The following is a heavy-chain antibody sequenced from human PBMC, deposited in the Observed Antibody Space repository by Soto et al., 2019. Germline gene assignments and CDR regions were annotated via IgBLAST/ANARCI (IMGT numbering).Heavy chain of an antibody. V-gene: IGHV1-46*01. J-gene: IGHJ4*02. CDR2: INPLPTGGST. CDR1: GYIFTNYY. CDR3: ARDLAAAAY. D-gene: IGHD6-13*01. Sequence: QVQLVQSGAEVKKPGASVKVSCKASGYIFTNYYIHWVRQAPGQGLDWIPIINPLPTGGSTNYAEKFQGRVTVTRDTSTSTVYLELSSLRSDDTAVYYCARDLAAAAYWGQGTLVTVSS.